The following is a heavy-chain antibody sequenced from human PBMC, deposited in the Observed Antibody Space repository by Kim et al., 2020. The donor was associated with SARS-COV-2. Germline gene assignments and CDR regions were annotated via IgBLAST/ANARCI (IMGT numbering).Heavy chain of an antibody. CDR3: ARGPRGVRGYSGYDPPTDY. J-gene: IGHJ4*02. V-gene: IGHV4-34*01. CDR1: GGSFSGYY. Sequence: SETLSLTCAVYGGSFSGYYWSWIRQPPGKGLEWIGEINHSGSTNYNPSLKSRVTISVDTSKNQFSLKLSSVTAADTAVYYCARGPRGVRGYSGYDPPTDYWGQGTLVTVSS. D-gene: IGHD5-12*01. CDR2: INHSGST.